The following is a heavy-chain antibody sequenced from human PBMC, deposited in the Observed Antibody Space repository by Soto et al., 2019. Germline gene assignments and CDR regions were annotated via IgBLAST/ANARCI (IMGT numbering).Heavy chain of an antibody. CDR1: GFTFNSYA. CDR2: ISGGGGGA. J-gene: IGHJ3*01. CDR3: VREGSGWYSRGSFDF. D-gene: IGHD6-13*01. V-gene: IGHV3-23*01. Sequence: EVQLLESGGILVGPGRSLRLSCTASGFTFNSYAMNWVRQAPGKGLEWVSGISGGGGGAYYADSVQGRFIISRDNSKNKLYLQMNSLRAEDAAIYYCVREGSGWYSRGSFDFWGRGTMVTVSS.